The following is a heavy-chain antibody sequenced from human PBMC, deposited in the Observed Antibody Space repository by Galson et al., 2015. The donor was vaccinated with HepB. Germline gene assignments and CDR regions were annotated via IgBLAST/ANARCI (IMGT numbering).Heavy chain of an antibody. V-gene: IGHV1-18*01. D-gene: IGHD4-17*01. CDR2: IGTHNGDT. CDR1: GYRFDNFG. J-gene: IGHJ5*02. Sequence: SVKVSCKASGYRFDNFGISWVRQAPRQGFEWMGWIGTHNGDTKYAQKFQGRVTMTTDTSTSTAYMELRNLRYDDTALYYCARDPLVTTKNWFDPWGQGTLVTVSS. CDR3: ARDPLVTTKNWFDP.